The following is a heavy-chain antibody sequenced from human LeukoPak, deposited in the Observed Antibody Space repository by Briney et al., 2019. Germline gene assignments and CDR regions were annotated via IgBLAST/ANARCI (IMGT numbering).Heavy chain of an antibody. CDR2: ISGSGGST. D-gene: IGHD6-19*01. CDR1: GFTFSSYA. J-gene: IGHJ4*02. CDR3: TKDRSSGWRGDY. V-gene: IGHV3-23*01. Sequence: GGSLRLSCAASGFTFSSYAMSWVRQAPGKGLEWVSAISGSGGSTYYADSVKGRFTISRDNSKNTLYLQMNSLRAEDTAVYYCTKDRSSGWRGDYWGQGTLVTVSS.